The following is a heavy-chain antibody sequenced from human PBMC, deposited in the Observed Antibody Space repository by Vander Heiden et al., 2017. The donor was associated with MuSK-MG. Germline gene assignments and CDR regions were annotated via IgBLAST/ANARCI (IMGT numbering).Heavy chain of an antibody. D-gene: IGHD3-3*01. J-gene: IGHJ4*02. V-gene: IGHV4-39*01. CDR3: ARLQFLEWPHFDY. CDR1: GGSISSSSYY. Sequence: QLQLQESGPGLVKPSETLSLTCTVSGGSISSSSYYWGWIRQPPGKGLEWIGSIYYSGSTYYNPSLKSRVTISVDTSKNQFSLKLSSVTAADTAVYYCARLQFLEWPHFDYWGQGTLVTVSS. CDR2: IYYSGST.